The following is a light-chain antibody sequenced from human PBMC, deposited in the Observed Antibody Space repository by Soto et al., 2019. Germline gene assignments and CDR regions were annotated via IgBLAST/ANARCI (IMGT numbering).Light chain of an antibody. CDR3: QQSYSSPPT. V-gene: IGKV1-39*01. CDR1: QSISIY. J-gene: IGKJ1*01. Sequence: DIQMTQSPSSLSASVGDRVTITCRASQSISIYLNWYQQKPGKAPKVLIYAASSLQSGVPPRFSGSGSGTDFTLTISSLQPEDFATYYCQQSYSSPPTFGQGTKVDIK. CDR2: AAS.